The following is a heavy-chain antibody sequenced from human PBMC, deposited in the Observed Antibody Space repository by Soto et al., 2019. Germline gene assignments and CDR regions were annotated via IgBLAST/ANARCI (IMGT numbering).Heavy chain of an antibody. CDR2: ISYDGSNK. CDR1: GFTFSSYA. Sequence: QVQLVESGGGVVQPGRSLRLSCAASGFTFSSYAMHWVSQAPGKRLEWVAVISYDGSNKYYADSVKGRFTISRDNSKNTLYLQMNSLSAEDTAVYYCARGVAGYFDYWGQGTLVTVYS. D-gene: IGHD6-19*01. CDR3: ARGVAGYFDY. J-gene: IGHJ4*02. V-gene: IGHV3-30-3*01.